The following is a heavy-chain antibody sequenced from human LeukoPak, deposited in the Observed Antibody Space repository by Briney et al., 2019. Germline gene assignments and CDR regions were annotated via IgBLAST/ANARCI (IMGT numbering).Heavy chain of an antibody. V-gene: IGHV3-64*01. CDR3: ARDIISSGYYSPGY. CDR2: ISSNGGST. J-gene: IGHJ4*02. CDR1: GYTFTSYY. Sequence: GASVKVSCKASGYTFTSYYMHWVRQAPGKGLEYVSAISSNGGSTYYANSVKGRFTISRDNSKNTLYLQMGSLRAEDMAVYYCARDIISSGYYSPGYWGQGTLVTVSS. D-gene: IGHD3-22*01.